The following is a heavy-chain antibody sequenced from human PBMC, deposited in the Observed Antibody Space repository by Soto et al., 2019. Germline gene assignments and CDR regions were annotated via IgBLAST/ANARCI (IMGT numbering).Heavy chain of an antibody. CDR2: ISGSGGST. J-gene: IGHJ4*02. CDR3: AKGSRSYSSSSLFDY. V-gene: IGHV3-23*01. Sequence: PGGSLRLSCAASGFTFSSYAMSWVRQAPGRGLEWVSAISGSGGSTYYADSVKGRFTISRDNSKNTLYLQMNSLRAEDTAVYYCAKGSRSYSSSSLFDYWGQGTLVTVSS. D-gene: IGHD6-13*01. CDR1: GFTFSSYA.